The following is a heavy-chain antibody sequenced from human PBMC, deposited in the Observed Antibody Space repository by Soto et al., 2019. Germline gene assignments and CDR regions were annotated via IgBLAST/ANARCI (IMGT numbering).Heavy chain of an antibody. CDR1: GYIFTSYD. CDR2: MNPNSGNT. V-gene: IGHV1-8*01. Sequence: QVQLVQSGAEVKKPGASVKVSCKASGYIFTSYDINWVRQATGQGPERMGWMNPNSGNTDYAQKFQGRVTIIRETSISTAYLLLTSLRSEDTTVYYCARGAYYYGSESHYPADIWGQGTMVTVSS. J-gene: IGHJ3*02. CDR3: ARGAYYYGSESHYPADI. D-gene: IGHD3-10*01.